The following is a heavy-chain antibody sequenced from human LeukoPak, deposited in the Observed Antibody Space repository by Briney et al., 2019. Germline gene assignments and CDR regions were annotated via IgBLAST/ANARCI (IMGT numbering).Heavy chain of an antibody. Sequence: ASVKVSCKASGYTFTSYDINWVRQATGQGLEWMGWMNPNSGNTGYAQKFQGRVTMTRNTSISTAYMELSSLRSEDTAVYYCARGSQIVPAAIGGYYFDYWGQGTLVTVSS. CDR2: MNPNSGNT. D-gene: IGHD2-2*01. V-gene: IGHV1-8*01. CDR3: ARGSQIVPAAIGGYYFDY. J-gene: IGHJ4*02. CDR1: GYTFTSYD.